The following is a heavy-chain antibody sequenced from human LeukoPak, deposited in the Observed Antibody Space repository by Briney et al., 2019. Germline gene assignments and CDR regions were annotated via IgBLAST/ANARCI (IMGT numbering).Heavy chain of an antibody. D-gene: IGHD3-22*01. J-gene: IGHJ4*02. Sequence: PGRSLRLSCTASGFTFGDYAMSWVRQAPGKGLEWVGFIRSKAYGGTTEYAASVKGRFTISRDDSKSIAYLQMNSLKTEDTAVYYCTRDWITMIVVVIGDYWGQGTLVTVSS. CDR2: IRSKAYGGTT. V-gene: IGHV3-49*04. CDR1: GFTFGDYA. CDR3: TRDWITMIVVVIGDY.